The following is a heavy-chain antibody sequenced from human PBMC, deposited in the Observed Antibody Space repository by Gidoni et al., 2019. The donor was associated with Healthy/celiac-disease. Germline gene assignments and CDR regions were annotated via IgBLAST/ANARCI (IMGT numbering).Heavy chain of an antibody. Sequence: EVQLVESGGGLVQPGGSLRLSCAASGFTFSSYAMHWVRQAPGKGLEYGSAISSSGGSSYYANSVKGRFTISRDNSKNTLYLQMGSLRAEDMAVYYCARGSGGRPGSHWGQGTLVTVSS. D-gene: IGHD2-15*01. CDR2: ISSSGGSS. CDR1: GFTFSSYA. CDR3: ARGSGGRPGSH. J-gene: IGHJ1*01. V-gene: IGHV3-64*01.